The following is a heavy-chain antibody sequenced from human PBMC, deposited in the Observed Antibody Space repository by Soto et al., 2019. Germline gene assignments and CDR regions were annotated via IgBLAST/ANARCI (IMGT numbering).Heavy chain of an antibody. J-gene: IGHJ6*02. V-gene: IGHV1-18*01. CDR2: ISAYNGNT. Sequence: ASVKVSCKASGYTFTSYGISWVRQAPGQGLDWMGWISAYNGNTKYAQDLQGRVTMTTDTSTSTAYMELRSLRSDDTAVYYCARFSGGSYHTYYFYYGMDVWGQGNTVTVSS. D-gene: IGHD2-15*01. CDR1: GYTFTSYG. CDR3: ARFSGGSYHTYYFYYGMDV.